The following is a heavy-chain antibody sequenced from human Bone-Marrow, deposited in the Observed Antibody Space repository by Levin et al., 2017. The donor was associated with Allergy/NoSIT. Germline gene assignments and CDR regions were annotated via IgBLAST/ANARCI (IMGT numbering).Heavy chain of an antibody. CDR3: TSGGSYYVHHFDY. V-gene: IGHV3-49*03. CDR1: GFTFGDYA. CDR2: IRSKAYGGTT. D-gene: IGHD1-26*01. Sequence: GESLKISCTASGFTFGDYAMSWFRQAPGKGLEWVGFIRSKAYGGTTEYAASVKGRFTISRDDSKSIAYLQMNSLKTEDTAVYYCTSGGSYYVHHFDYWGQGTLVTVSS. J-gene: IGHJ4*02.